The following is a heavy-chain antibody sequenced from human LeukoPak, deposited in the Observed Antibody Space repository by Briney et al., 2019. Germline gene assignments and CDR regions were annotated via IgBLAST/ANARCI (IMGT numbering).Heavy chain of an antibody. CDR3: ARVLGGWFGELLFDY. Sequence: LSETRSLTCTVSGGSISSYYWSWIRQPPGKGLEWIGYIYYSGSTNYNPSLKSRVTISADTSKNQFSLKLSSVTAADTAVYYCARVLGGWFGELLFDYWGQGTLVTVSS. V-gene: IGHV4-59*01. CDR2: IYYSGST. J-gene: IGHJ4*02. CDR1: GGSISSYY. D-gene: IGHD3-10*01.